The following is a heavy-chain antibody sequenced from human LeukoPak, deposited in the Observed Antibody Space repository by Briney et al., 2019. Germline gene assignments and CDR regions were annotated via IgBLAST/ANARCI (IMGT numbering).Heavy chain of an antibody. CDR1: GGSFSGYY. CDR2: INHSGST. V-gene: IGHV4-34*01. Sequence: PSETLSLTCAVYGGSFSGYYWSWIRQPPGKGLEWIGEINHSGSTNYNPSLKSRVTISVDTSKNQFSLKLSSVTAADTAVYCCARVVLLWFGELIGNYYYMDVWGKGTTVTVSS. CDR3: ARVVLLWFGELIGNYYYMDV. J-gene: IGHJ6*03. D-gene: IGHD3-10*01.